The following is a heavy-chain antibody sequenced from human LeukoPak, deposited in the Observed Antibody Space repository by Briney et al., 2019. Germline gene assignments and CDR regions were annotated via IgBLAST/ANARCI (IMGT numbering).Heavy chain of an antibody. J-gene: IGHJ6*03. D-gene: IGHD6-13*01. CDR2: IYHSGST. CDR1: GYSISSGYY. Sequence: SETLSLTCTVSGYSISSGYYWGWIRQPPGKGLEWIGSIYHSGSTYYNPSLKSRVTISVDTSKNQFSLKLSSVTAADTAVYYCARAIAAAGENNYYYYYMDVWGKGTTVTISS. CDR3: ARAIAAAGENNYYYYYMDV. V-gene: IGHV4-38-2*02.